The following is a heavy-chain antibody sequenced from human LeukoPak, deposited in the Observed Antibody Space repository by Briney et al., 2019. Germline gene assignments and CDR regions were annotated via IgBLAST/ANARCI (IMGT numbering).Heavy chain of an antibody. CDR2: IWYDGSNK. Sequence: GGSLRLSCAASGFNFINYGMHWVRQAPGKGLEWVAVIWYDGSNKYNADSVKGRFTISRDNSKNTLYLQMNSLRIEDTAVYYCANNFDYWGQGTLVTVSS. V-gene: IGHV3-33*06. CDR1: GFNFINYG. CDR3: ANNFDY. J-gene: IGHJ4*02.